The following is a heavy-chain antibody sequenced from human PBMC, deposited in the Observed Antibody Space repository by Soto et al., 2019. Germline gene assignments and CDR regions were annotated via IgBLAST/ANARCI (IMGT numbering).Heavy chain of an antibody. J-gene: IGHJ5*02. V-gene: IGHV1-69*13. D-gene: IGHD5-12*01. CDR1: GGTFSSYA. Sequence: SVKVSCKASGGTFSSYAISWVRQAPGQGLEWMGGIIPIFGTANYAQKFQGRVTITADESTSTAYMELSSLRSEDTAVYYCARCGPTVATVGGPWFDPWGQGTLVTVSS. CDR3: ARCGPTVATVGGPWFDP. CDR2: IIPIFGTA.